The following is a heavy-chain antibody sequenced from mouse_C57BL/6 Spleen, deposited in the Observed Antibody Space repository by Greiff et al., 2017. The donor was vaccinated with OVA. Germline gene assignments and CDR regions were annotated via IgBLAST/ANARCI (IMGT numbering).Heavy chain of an antibody. Sequence: EVMLVESGGGLVQPGGSMKLSCAASGFTFSDAWMDWVRQSPEKGLEWVAEIRNKANNHATYYAESVKGRFTISRDDSKSSVYLQMNSLRAEDTGIYYCTSANWFYYAMDYWGQGTSVTVSS. CDR1: GFTFSDAW. CDR3: TSANWFYYAMDY. CDR2: IRNKANNHAT. D-gene: IGHD4-1*01. J-gene: IGHJ4*01. V-gene: IGHV6-6*01.